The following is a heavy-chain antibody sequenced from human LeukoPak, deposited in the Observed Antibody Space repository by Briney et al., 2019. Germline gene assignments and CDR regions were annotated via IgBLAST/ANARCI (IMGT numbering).Heavy chain of an antibody. D-gene: IGHD3-10*01. CDR2: IKEDGSEK. Sequence: GGSLRLSCVASGFTFSDYWMSWVRQAPGKGLEWAANIKEDGSEKYYVDPVKGRFTISRDNARDSLYLQMSSLRVEDTAVYYCARGGSGSWGQGTLVTVSS. V-gene: IGHV3-7*01. CDR3: ARGGSGS. CDR1: GFTFSDYW. J-gene: IGHJ4*02.